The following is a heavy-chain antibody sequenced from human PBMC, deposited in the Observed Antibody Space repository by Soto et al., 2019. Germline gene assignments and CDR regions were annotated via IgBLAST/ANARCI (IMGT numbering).Heavy chain of an antibody. CDR3: ARGGGYDSFDF. Sequence: SETLSLTCAVYGGSFSGYYWSWIRQPPGKGLEWIGEINHSGSTNYNPSFKSRLSMSIDRTRNQFSLSLSSMTAADTAVYYCARGGGYDSFDFWGQGIQVTVSS. CDR2: INHSGST. J-gene: IGHJ4*02. V-gene: IGHV4-34*01. CDR1: GGSFSGYY. D-gene: IGHD5-12*01.